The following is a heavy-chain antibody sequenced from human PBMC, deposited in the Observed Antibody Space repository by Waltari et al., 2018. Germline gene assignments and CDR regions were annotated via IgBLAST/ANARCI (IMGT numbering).Heavy chain of an antibody. CDR2: VDPEDGET. CDR1: GYRFTDYY. D-gene: IGHD3-10*01. J-gene: IGHJ3*01. Sequence: EVQLLQSGPELKKPGSTVKISCPVSGYRFTDYYIHWVQQAPGKGPQGMGLVDPEDGETIYAERFQGRVTITADTSTETAFMELSSLTSDDTAVYYCVTALGDRSSASRPFDVWGLGTLITVSS. V-gene: IGHV1-69-2*01. CDR3: VTALGDRSSASRPFDV.